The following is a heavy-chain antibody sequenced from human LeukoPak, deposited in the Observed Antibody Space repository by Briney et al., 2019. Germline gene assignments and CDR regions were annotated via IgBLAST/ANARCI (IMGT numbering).Heavy chain of an antibody. J-gene: IGHJ4*02. D-gene: IGHD1-14*01. CDR2: IQTDGSID. V-gene: IGHV3-30*02. CDR3: AKDQPEAYFDY. CDR1: GFSFGFYG. Sequence: PGGSLRLSCAASGFSFGFYGLHWARQAPGKGLEWVAFIQTDGSIDYYADSVRGRFTISRDNAKNTPYLQMNSLRAEDAALYYCAKDQPEAYFDYWGQGTLVTVSS.